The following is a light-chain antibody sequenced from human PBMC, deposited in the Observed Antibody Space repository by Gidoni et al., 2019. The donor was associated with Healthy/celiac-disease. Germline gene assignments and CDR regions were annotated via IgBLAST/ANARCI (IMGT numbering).Light chain of an antibody. CDR1: QSLLHSNGYIY. CDR2: LVF. CDR3: MQALQTPQT. V-gene: IGKV2-28*01. J-gene: IGKJ1*01. Sequence: FVLTQSPLSLPVTPGAQASISCRSSQSLLHSNGYIYLDWYLQKQGLSPQILIYLVFNRASGVPYRFSGSGSGKVFTLKISRVEAEDVGFYYCMQALQTPQTFXXXTKVEIK.